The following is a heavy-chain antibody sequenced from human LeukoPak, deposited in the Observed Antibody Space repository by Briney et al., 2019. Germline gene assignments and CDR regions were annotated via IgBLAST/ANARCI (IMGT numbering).Heavy chain of an antibody. Sequence: ASVKVSCKASGGSFSRYGISWVRQAPGQGLEWMGGIIPLFGTANYAQKFQGRVTITADESTSTAYMELRSLRSDDTAVYYCAREGRITMIVQDYYYGMDVWGQGTTVTVSS. CDR2: IIPLFGTA. D-gene: IGHD3-22*01. V-gene: IGHV1-69*13. J-gene: IGHJ6*02. CDR3: AREGRITMIVQDYYYGMDV. CDR1: GGSFSRYG.